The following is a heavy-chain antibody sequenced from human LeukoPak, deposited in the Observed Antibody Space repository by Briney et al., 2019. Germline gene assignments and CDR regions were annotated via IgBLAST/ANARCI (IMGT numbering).Heavy chain of an antibody. V-gene: IGHV4-59*08. D-gene: IGHD5-12*01. CDR1: GGSISPYY. Sequence: SETLSLTCTVSGGSISPYYWSWIRQPPGKGLEWIGYMHSSGSANSNPSLKSRATISVDTSKNQFSLKLCSVTAADTAVYYCARMGGYSGYATHWGQGSLVTVSS. CDR3: ARMGGYSGYATH. CDR2: MHSSGSA. J-gene: IGHJ4*02.